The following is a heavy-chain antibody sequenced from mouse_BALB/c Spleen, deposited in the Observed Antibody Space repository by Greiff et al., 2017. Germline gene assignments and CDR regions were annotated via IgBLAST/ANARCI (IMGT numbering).Heavy chain of an antibody. CDR3: AGVITDAMAY. J-gene: IGHJ4*01. CDR1: GFNIKDTY. D-gene: IGHD1-2*01. CDR2: IDPANGNT. Sequence: VQLQQSGAELVKPGASVKLSCTASGFNIKDTYMHWVKQRPEQGLEWIGRIDPANGNTKYDPKFQGKATITADTSSNTAYLQLSSLTSEDTAVYYCAGVITDAMAYWGQGTSVTVSA. V-gene: IGHV14-3*02.